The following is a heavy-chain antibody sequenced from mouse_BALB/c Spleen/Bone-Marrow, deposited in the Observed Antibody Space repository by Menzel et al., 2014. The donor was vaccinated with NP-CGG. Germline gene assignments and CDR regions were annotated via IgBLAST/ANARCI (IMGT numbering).Heavy chain of an antibody. D-gene: IGHD4-1*01. V-gene: IGHV14-3*02. Sequence: EVQLQHSGAELVKPGASVKLSCTASGFNIKDTYIHWVKQRPEQGLEWIGRIDPANGNTKYDPKFQGKATITADTSPNTAYLQLSSLTSEDTAVYYCARWEYYAMDYWGQGTSVTVSS. CDR2: IDPANGNT. CDR3: ARWEYYAMDY. CDR1: GFNIKDTY. J-gene: IGHJ4*01.